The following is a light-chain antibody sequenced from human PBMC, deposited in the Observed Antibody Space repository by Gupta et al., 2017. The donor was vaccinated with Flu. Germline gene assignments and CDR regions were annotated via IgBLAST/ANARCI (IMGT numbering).Light chain of an antibody. J-gene: IGKJ4*01. CDR1: QSISGY. Sequence: DIQMTQSPSSLSASVGDRVTITCRASQSISGYLSWYQQKPGKAPKLLIYTASSLHSGVPSRFSGSASGTDFTLTISRLQPEDFAIYYCQQSDYTPLTFGGGTRVEIK. V-gene: IGKV1-39*01. CDR2: TAS. CDR3: QQSDYTPLT.